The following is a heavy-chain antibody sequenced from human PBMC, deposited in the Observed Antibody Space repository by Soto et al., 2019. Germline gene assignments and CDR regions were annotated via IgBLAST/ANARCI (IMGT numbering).Heavy chain of an antibody. CDR3: AAGRGDGYNLPRV. J-gene: IGHJ4*02. CDR2: IVVGSGNT. D-gene: IGHD5-12*01. Sequence: QMQLVQSGPEVKKPGTSVKVSCKASGFTFTSSAVQWVRQARGQRLEWIGWIVVGSGNTNYAQKFQERVTITRDMSTSTAYMELRSRRSEDTAVYYCAAGRGDGYNLPRVWGQGTLVTVSS. CDR1: GFTFTSSA. V-gene: IGHV1-58*01.